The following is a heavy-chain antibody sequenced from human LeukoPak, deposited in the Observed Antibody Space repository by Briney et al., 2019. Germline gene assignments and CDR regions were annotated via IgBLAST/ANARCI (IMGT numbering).Heavy chain of an antibody. CDR3: AREAAGYSSGWYGD. J-gene: IGHJ4*02. V-gene: IGHV4-4*07. CDR2: IYTSGST. D-gene: IGHD6-19*01. Sequence: SETLSLTWTVSGGSISSYYWSWIRQPAGKGLEWIGRIYTSGSTNYNPSLKSRVTMSVDTSKNQFSLKLSSVTAADTAVYYCAREAAGYSSGWYGDWGQGTLVTVSS. CDR1: GGSISSYY.